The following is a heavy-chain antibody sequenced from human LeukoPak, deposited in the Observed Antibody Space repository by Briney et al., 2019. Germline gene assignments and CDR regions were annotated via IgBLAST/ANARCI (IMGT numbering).Heavy chain of an antibody. Sequence: SETLSLTCTVSGGSISSYYWSWIRQPPGKGLEWIGYIYYSGSTNYNPSLKSRVTISVDTSKNQFSLKLSSVTAADTAVYYCARDSHYYGSGSYRVGGDYYYYYMDVWGKGTTVTVSS. CDR3: ARDSHYYGSGSYRVGGDYYYYYMDV. D-gene: IGHD3-10*01. CDR1: GGSISSYY. CDR2: IYYSGST. V-gene: IGHV4-59*12. J-gene: IGHJ6*03.